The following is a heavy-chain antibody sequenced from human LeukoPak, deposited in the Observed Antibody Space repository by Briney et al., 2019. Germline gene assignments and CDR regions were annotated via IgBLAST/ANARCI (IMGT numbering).Heavy chain of an antibody. D-gene: IGHD2-15*01. CDR2: VYYNGTT. J-gene: IGHJ3*02. CDR1: GFSINRGHY. V-gene: IGHV4-38-2*01. Sequence: SETLCLTRAHSGFSINRGHYWGWLRQPPGTGLKGIGRVYYNGTTYYNPSLKSRGTMSADTSKNHFSLRLSSVTAADTAVYYCARVVGYCSGLCRDAFDIWGQGTMVTVSS. CDR3: ARVVGYCSGLCRDAFDI.